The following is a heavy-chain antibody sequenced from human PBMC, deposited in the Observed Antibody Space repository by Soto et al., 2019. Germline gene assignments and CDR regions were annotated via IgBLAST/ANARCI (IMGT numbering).Heavy chain of an antibody. V-gene: IGHV1-46*03. J-gene: IGHJ4*02. CDR1: GYTFTSYY. CDR2: INPSGGST. Sequence: QVQLVQSGAEVKKPGASVKVSCKASGYTFTSYYMHWVRQAPGQVLEWMGIINPSGGSTSYAQKFQGRVTMTRDSSTSTVYMELSSLRSEDTAVYYCARDRGGDIVVVVAATPTYYFDYWGQGTLVTVSS. D-gene: IGHD2-15*01. CDR3: ARDRGGDIVVVVAATPTYYFDY.